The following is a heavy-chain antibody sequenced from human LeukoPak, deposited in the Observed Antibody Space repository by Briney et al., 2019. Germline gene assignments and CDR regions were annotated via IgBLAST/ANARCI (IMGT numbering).Heavy chain of an antibody. J-gene: IGHJ5*01. D-gene: IGHD3-22*01. V-gene: IGHV1-18*01. CDR2: IGSYGGDT. Sequence: GASVKVSCKATSRISWVRQAPGQGLEWMGWIGSYGGDTYYAQKFQGRVTVTTDTSTSTVYMGLRSLRSDDTAVYYCARDLWNFYDDSGYRDFDSWGQGTLVTVSS. CDR1: TSR. CDR3: ARDLWNFYDDSGYRDFDS.